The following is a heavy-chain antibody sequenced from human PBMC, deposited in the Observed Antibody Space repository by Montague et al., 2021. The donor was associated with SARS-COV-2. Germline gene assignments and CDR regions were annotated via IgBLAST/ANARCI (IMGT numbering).Heavy chain of an antibody. CDR2: IYYSGTT. V-gene: IGHV4-39*01. D-gene: IGHD3-10*01. Sequence: SETLSPTRTVSGASITRNDYWGWFRRPPGKGLEWFGNIYYSGTTFINPSLESRVTISVDASNNQCSLNLTSLTAADTAVSYCARPLVRGVPKAFDIWGQGALVIVSS. CDR1: GASITRNDY. J-gene: IGHJ3*02. CDR3: ARPLVRGVPKAFDI.